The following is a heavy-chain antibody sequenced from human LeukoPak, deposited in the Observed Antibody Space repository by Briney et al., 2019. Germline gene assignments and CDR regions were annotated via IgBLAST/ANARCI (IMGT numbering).Heavy chain of an antibody. J-gene: IGHJ4*02. CDR3: ASEGELGLND. CDR1: GHTFTVYY. Sequence: ASVKVSCKASGHTFTVYYIHWVRQAPGQGLEWMGWITLNSGDTKYAQKFQGRVTMTSDTSITTAYMELSRLKFDDTAMYYCASEGELGLNDWGQGTLVTVSS. D-gene: IGHD7-27*01. V-gene: IGHV1-2*02. CDR2: ITLNSGDT.